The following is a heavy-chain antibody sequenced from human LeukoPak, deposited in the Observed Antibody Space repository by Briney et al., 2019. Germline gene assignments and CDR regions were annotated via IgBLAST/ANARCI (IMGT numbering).Heavy chain of an antibody. J-gene: IGHJ4*02. V-gene: IGHV4-61*02. Sequence: SQTLSLTCTVSGGSISSGSYYWSWIRQPAGKGLEWIGRIYTSGSTNYNPSLKSRVTISVDTSKNQFSLKLTSVTAADTAVYYCARGGYSLDYWGQGTLVTVSS. CDR2: IYTSGST. CDR3: ARGGYSLDY. D-gene: IGHD2-15*01. CDR1: GGSISSGSYY.